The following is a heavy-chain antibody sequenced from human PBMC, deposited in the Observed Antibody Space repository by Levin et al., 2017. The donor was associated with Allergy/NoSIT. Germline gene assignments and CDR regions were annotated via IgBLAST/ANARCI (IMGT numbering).Heavy chain of an antibody. J-gene: IGHJ4*02. CDR1: RITFSSSA. Sequence: GESLKISCAASRITFSSSAIHWVRQAPGKGLEWVTTFSYDGSDKYYADSVKGRFTISRDNCKNTLYLEMNSLRAEDTVIFYCGEFGRNYDFWSGFVPFEYWGQGTLVTVSS. D-gene: IGHD3-3*01. CDR2: FSYDGSDK. V-gene: IGHV3-30*04. CDR3: GEFGRNYDFWSGFVPFEY.